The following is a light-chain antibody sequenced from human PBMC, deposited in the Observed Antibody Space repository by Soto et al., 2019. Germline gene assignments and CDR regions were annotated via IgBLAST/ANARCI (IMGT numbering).Light chain of an antibody. CDR3: QQYGSSPLT. V-gene: IGKV3-20*01. CDR2: GAS. Sequence: DIVLTQSPGTQSLSPGERATLSCRPSQSVSSSYLAWYQQKPGQAPRLLIYGASSRATGIPDRFSGSGSGTDFTLTISRLEPEDFAVYYCQQYGSSPLTFGGGTKVDI. CDR1: QSVSSSY. J-gene: IGKJ4*01.